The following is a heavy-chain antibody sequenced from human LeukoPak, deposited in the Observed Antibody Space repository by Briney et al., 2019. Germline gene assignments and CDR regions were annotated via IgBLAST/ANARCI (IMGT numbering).Heavy chain of an antibody. Sequence: SQTLSLTCAISGDSVSSNSVTWYWIWQSPSRGLEWLGGTYYRSTWYDDYAVSVRGRITVNPDTSKNQFSLHLNSVTPEDTAVYYCARRLTQYDCFDPWGQGILVTVSS. V-gene: IGHV6-1*01. CDR2: TYYRSTWYD. CDR1: GDSVSSNSVT. J-gene: IGHJ5*02. D-gene: IGHD2-2*01. CDR3: ARRLTQYDCFDP.